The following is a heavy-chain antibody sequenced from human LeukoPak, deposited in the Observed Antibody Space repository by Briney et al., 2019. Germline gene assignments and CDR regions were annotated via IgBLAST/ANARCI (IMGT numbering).Heavy chain of an antibody. CDR3: ARAHHPNGDLDAFDI. D-gene: IGHD4-17*01. CDR1: GFTFSSYG. Sequence: PGGSLRLSCAASGFTFSSYGMHWVRQAPGKGLEWVAVIWYDGSNKYYADSVKGRFTISRDNAKNSLYLQMNSLRAEDTAVYYCARAHHPNGDLDAFDIWGQGTMVTVSS. CDR2: IWYDGSNK. J-gene: IGHJ3*02. V-gene: IGHV3-33*01.